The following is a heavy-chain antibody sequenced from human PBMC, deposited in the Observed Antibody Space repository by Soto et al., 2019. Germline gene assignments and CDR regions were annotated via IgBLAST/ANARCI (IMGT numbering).Heavy chain of an antibody. Sequence: QVQLVEYGGGVVRPGRSVRLSCAASGFTFSSYGLHWVRQAPGKGLEWVAVISYDRSNKYYADSVKGRFTISRDNSKNTLYLQMNSLRAEDTAVYYCAKDLSGGYYYYNGMDVWGQGTTVTVSS. CDR3: AKDLSGGYYYYNGMDV. V-gene: IGHV3-30*18. CDR2: ISYDRSNK. CDR1: GFTFSSYG. J-gene: IGHJ6*02.